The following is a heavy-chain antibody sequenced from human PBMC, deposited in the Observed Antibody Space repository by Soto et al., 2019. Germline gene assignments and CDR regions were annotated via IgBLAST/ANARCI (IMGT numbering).Heavy chain of an antibody. CDR1: GFTFSSYW. V-gene: IGHV3-7*03. J-gene: IGHJ3*02. D-gene: IGHD6-13*01. Sequence: GGSLRLSCAASGFTFSSYWMSWVRQAPGKGLEWVANIKQDGSEKYYVDSVKGRFTISRDNAKNSLYLQMNSLRAEDTAVYYCAITYSSSWFAFDIWGQGTMVTVSS. CDR2: IKQDGSEK. CDR3: AITYSSSWFAFDI.